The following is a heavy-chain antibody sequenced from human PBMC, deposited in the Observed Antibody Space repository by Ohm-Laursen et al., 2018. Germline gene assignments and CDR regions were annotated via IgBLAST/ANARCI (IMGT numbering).Heavy chain of an antibody. Sequence: SDTLSLTCTVSGGSISSYYWSWIRQPPGEGLEWIGYIYYSGSTNYNPSLKSRVTISVDTSKNQFSLKLSSVTAADTAVYYCARDSSGWYPYFDYWGQGTLVTVSS. CDR2: IYYSGST. CDR3: ARDSSGWYPYFDY. CDR1: GGSISSYY. V-gene: IGHV4-59*01. J-gene: IGHJ4*02. D-gene: IGHD6-19*01.